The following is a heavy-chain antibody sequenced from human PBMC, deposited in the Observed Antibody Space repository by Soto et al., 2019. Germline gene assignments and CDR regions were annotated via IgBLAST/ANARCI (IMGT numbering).Heavy chain of an antibody. CDR2: IWYDGSNK. J-gene: IGHJ6*02. CDR1: GFTFSSYG. V-gene: IGHV3-33*01. Sequence: QVQLVESGGGVVQPGRSLRLSCAASGFTFSSYGMHWVRQAPGKGLEWVAVIWYDGSNKYYADSVKGRFTISRDNSKNTLYLQMNSLRAEDTAVYYCARDSDYYGSGSYYPNYYAYGMDVWGQGTTVTVSS. D-gene: IGHD3-10*01. CDR3: ARDSDYYGSGSYYPNYYAYGMDV.